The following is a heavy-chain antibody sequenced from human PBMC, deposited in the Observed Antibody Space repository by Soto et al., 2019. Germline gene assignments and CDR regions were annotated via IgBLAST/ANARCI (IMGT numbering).Heavy chain of an antibody. CDR1: GFTFSSYG. J-gene: IGHJ6*02. CDR3: ARDGPDSRFLAWFYYGMDV. Sequence: PGESLKISFAASGFTFSSYGLHWVRQAPGKVLDLVADIWYDGSNKYYADSVKGRFTISRDNSKNTLYLQMNSLRAEDTAVSYCARDGPDSRFLAWFYYGMDVWGQGTTVTVSS. CDR2: IWYDGSNK. D-gene: IGHD3-3*01. V-gene: IGHV3-33*01.